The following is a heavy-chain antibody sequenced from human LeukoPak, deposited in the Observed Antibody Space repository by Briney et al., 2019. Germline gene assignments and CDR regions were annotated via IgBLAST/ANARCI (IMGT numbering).Heavy chain of an antibody. J-gene: IGHJ4*02. CDR3: ARDRGADRFDY. V-gene: IGHV3-7*03. D-gene: IGHD3-10*01. CDR2: IRQDGGEK. CDR1: GFAFSVYW. Sequence: GGSLRLSCVASGFAFSVYWMSWVRQAPGKGLEWVANIRQDGGEKWYMDSVKGRFTISRDNANNSLYLKLDNLRAEDSGIYYCARDRGADRFDYWGQGTQVTVSS.